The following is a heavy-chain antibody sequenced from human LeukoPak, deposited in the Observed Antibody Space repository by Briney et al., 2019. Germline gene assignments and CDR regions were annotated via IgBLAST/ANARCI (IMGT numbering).Heavy chain of an antibody. CDR3: AKDRYGDYGPFDN. CDR2: IPSDGSYT. V-gene: IGHV3-30*18. J-gene: IGHJ3*02. CDR1: GFNFNSHG. D-gene: IGHD4-17*01. Sequence: GRSLRLSCAASGFNFNSHGMHWVRQAPGKGLEWVALIPSDGSYTYYADSVKGRFTISRDNSKNTLSLQMNSVRPDDTAVYYCAKDRYGDYGPFDNWGQGTMVAVSS.